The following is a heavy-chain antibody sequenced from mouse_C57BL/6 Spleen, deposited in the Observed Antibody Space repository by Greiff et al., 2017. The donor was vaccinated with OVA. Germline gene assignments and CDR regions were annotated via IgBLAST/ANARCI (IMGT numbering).Heavy chain of an antibody. J-gene: IGHJ3*01. V-gene: IGHV1-42*01. CDR2: INPSTGGT. CDR3: ASWDSSGYGAY. CDR1: GYSFTGYY. Sequence: EVQLQESGPELVKPGASVKISCKASGYSFTGYYMNWVKQSPEKSLEWIGEINPSTGGTTYNQKVKAKATLTVDKSSSTAYMQLKSLTSEDSAVYYCASWDSSGYGAYWGKGTLVTVSA. D-gene: IGHD3-2*02.